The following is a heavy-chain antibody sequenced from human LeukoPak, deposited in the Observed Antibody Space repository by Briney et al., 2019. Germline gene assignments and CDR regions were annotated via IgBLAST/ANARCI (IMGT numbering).Heavy chain of an antibody. V-gene: IGHV3-53*01. J-gene: IGHJ6*02. CDR3: ARDGYYYGSGRNGMDV. CDR1: GFTVSSNH. CDR2: IYSGGST. D-gene: IGHD3-10*01. Sequence: PGGSLRLSCAASGFTVSSNHMSWVRQAPGKGLEWVSVIYSGGSTYYADSVKGRFTISRDNSKNTLYLQMNSLRAEDTAVYYCARDGYYYGSGRNGMDVWGQGTTVTVSS.